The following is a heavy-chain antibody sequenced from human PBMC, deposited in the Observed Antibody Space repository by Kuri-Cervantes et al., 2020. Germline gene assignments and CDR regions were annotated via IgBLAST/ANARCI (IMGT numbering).Heavy chain of an antibody. D-gene: IGHD3-10*01. J-gene: IGHJ6*02. CDR3: ARDGRVRGVYGMDV. CDR1: GFTFSDYY. Sequence: GGSLRLSCAASGFTFSDYYMSWIRQAPGKGLEWLSYISLTGVTIYYADSVKGRFTISRDNSKNTLYLQMNSLRAEDTAVYYCARDGRVRGVYGMDVWGQGTTVTVSS. V-gene: IGHV3-11*01. CDR2: ISLTGVTI.